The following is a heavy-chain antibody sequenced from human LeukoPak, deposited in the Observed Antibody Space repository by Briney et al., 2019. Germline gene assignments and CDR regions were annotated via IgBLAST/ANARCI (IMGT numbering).Heavy chain of an antibody. J-gene: IGHJ6*03. V-gene: IGHV4-39*07. CDR1: GGSISSSNYY. CDR3: ARVSGSYLPYYYYYMDV. Sequence: SETLSLTCTVSGGSISSSNYYWGWIRQPPGKGLEWIGSIYHSGSTYYNPSLKSRVTISVDTSKNQFSLKLGSVTAADTAVYYCARVSGSYLPYYYYYMDVWGKGTTVTVSS. CDR2: IYHSGST. D-gene: IGHD1-26*01.